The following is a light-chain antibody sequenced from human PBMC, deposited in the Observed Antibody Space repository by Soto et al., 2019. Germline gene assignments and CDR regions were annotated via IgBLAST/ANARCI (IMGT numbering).Light chain of an antibody. CDR2: GTS. V-gene: IGLV1-40*01. Sequence: QSVLTQPPSVSGAPGQRVTISCTGSSSNIGAGYDVHWYQQLPGTAPNLLIYGTSNRPAGVPDRFSGSKSGTSASLAITGLQAEDEADYYCPSYDSSLSGYVFGTGTKLTVL. CDR3: PSYDSSLSGYV. CDR1: SSNIGAGYD. J-gene: IGLJ1*01.